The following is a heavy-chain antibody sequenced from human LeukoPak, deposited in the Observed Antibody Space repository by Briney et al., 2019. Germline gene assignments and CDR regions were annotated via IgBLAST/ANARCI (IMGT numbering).Heavy chain of an antibody. V-gene: IGHV4-61*10. J-gene: IGHJ4*02. CDR1: GGSISSGSYY. D-gene: IGHD5-18*01. CDR2: IYYSGST. CDR3: ARRRYSYGSFDY. Sequence: SETLSLTCTVSGGSISSGSYYWSWIRQPAGKGLEWIGYIYYSGSTNYNPSLKSRVTISVDTSKNQFSLKLSSVTAADTAVYYCARRRYSYGSFDYWGQGTLVTVSS.